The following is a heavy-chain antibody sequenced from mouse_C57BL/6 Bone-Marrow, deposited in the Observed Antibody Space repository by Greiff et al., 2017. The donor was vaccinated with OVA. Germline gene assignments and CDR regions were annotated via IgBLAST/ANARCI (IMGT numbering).Heavy chain of an antibody. J-gene: IGHJ3*01. Sequence: QVQLKESGPELVKPGASVKISCKASGYTFTDYYINWVKQRPGQGLEWIGWIFPGSGSTYYNEKFKGKATLTVDKSSSTAYMLLSSLTSEDSAVYFCARLGPYDGYPAWFAYWGQGTLVTVSA. CDR3: ARLGPYDGYPAWFAY. D-gene: IGHD2-3*01. CDR1: GYTFTDYY. V-gene: IGHV1-75*01. CDR2: IFPGSGST.